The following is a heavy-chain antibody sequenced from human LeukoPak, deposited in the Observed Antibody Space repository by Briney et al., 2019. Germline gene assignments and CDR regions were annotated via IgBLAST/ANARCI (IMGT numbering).Heavy chain of an antibody. CDR2: INPNSGGT. CDR1: GYTFTGYY. CDR3: ARAPSVDYGDYNYYMDV. V-gene: IGHV1-2*02. J-gene: IGHJ6*03. Sequence: ASVKVSCKASGYTFTGYYIHWVRQAPGQGLECMGWINPNSGGTNYAQKFQGRVTMTRDTSISTAYMELSRLRSDDTAVYYCARAPSVDYGDYNYYMDVWGKGTTVTVS. D-gene: IGHD4-17*01.